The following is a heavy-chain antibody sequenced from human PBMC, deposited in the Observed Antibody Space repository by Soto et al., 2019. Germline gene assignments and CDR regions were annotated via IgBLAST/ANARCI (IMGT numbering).Heavy chain of an antibody. D-gene: IGHD4-17*01. J-gene: IGHJ3*02. CDR2: ISYDGSNK. V-gene: IGHV3-30-3*01. CDR1: GFTFSSYA. Sequence: GGSLRLSCAASGFTFSSYAMHWVRQAPGKGLERVAVISYDGSNKYYADSVKGRFTISRDNSKNTLYLQMNSLRAEDTAVYYCARERKDRNYGGNSGAFDIWGQGTMVTVSS. CDR3: ARERKDRNYGGNSGAFDI.